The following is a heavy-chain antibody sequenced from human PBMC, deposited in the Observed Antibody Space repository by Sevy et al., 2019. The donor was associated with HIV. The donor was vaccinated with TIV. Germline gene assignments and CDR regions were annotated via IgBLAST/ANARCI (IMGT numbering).Heavy chain of an antibody. V-gene: IGHV1-18*01. CDR3: ARPAGVYDPGGQAGGALGI. D-gene: IGHD3-22*01. J-gene: IGHJ3*02. CDR2: ITADNGNT. Sequence: ASVKVSCKASGYTFTSYGISWVRQAPGQRLEWMGWITADNGNTNYAQKLQGRVTMTTDTSTSTVYMELRSLRSDDTAVYYCARPAGVYDPGGQAGGALGIWGQGTMVT. CDR1: GYTFTSYG.